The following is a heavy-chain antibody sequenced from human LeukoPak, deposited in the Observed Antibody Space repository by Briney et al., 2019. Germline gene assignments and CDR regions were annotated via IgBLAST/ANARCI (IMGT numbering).Heavy chain of an antibody. CDR2: IYYSGST. Sequence: SETLSLTCTVSGGSISSYYWSWIRQPPGKGLEWIGYIYYSGSTNYNPSLKSRVTISVDTSKNQFSLKLSSVTAADTAVYYCARHVSPSNTYYDILTGGGGKAFDIWGQGTMVTVSS. D-gene: IGHD3-9*01. J-gene: IGHJ3*02. V-gene: IGHV4-59*08. CDR1: GGSISSYY. CDR3: ARHVSPSNTYYDILTGGGGKAFDI.